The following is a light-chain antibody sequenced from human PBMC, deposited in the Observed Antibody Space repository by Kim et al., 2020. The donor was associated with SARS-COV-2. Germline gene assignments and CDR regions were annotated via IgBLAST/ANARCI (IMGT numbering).Light chain of an antibody. J-gene: IGLJ3*02. CDR1: SSDVGGYIH. CDR3: SSFTTIGTWV. V-gene: IGLV2-14*04. CDR2: DVS. Sequence: GQSSHLSCTGTSSDVGGYIHVSWYQQHPGKAPKLIIYDVSKRPSGASDRFSGSKSANTASLTISGLQAEDEAEYSCSSFTTIGTWVFGGGTKLTVL.